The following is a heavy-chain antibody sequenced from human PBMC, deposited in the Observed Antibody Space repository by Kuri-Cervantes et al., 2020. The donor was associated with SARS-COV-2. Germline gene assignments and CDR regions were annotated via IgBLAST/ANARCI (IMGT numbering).Heavy chain of an antibody. J-gene: IGHJ4*02. V-gene: IGHV4-34*01. CDR2: INHRGDT. D-gene: IGHD6-6*01. Sequence: SQTLSLTCGVYGGSFNTYYWIWPRQTPGKGQEWIGEINHRGDTNHNPSLRTRVAISIDTSKVQFSLTLTSVTAAGTAVYYCAKGTYSTSSVYFDSWGQGTLVTVSS. CDR1: GGSFNTYY. CDR3: AKGTYSTSSVYFDS.